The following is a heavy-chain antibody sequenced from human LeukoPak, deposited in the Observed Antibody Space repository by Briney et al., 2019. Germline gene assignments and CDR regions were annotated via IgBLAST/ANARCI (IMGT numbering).Heavy chain of an antibody. J-gene: IGHJ4*02. CDR3: VRGELVVTVRYFDF. Sequence: GGSLRLSCAASGFTFSSYAMSWVRQAPGKGLEWVSAISGSGGKTYYADSVKGRFTISRDNSKNTLYLQMNSLRAEDTAVYYCVRGELVVTVRYFDFWGQGTLVTVSS. D-gene: IGHD2-21*02. CDR2: ISGSGGKT. V-gene: IGHV3-23*01. CDR1: GFTFSSYA.